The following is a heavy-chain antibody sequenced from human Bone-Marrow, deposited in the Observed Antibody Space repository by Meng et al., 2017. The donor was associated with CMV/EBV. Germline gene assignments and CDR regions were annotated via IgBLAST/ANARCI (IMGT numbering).Heavy chain of an antibody. J-gene: IGHJ4*02. CDR2: INHSGST. CDR1: GGSFSGYY. CDR3: ARGLNDFWSGYYVDY. D-gene: IGHD3-3*01. V-gene: IGHV4-34*01. Sequence: SETLSLTCAVYGGSFSGYYWSWIRQPPGKGLEWIGEINHSGSTNYNPSLKSRVTISVDTSKNQFSLKLSSVTAADTAVYYCARGLNDFWSGYYVDYGGQGTLGTVAS.